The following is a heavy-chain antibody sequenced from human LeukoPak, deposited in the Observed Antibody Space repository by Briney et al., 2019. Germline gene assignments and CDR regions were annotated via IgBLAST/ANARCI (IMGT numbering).Heavy chain of an antibody. CDR1: GGSISSGDYY. CDR2: IYYSGST. J-gene: IGHJ5*02. D-gene: IGHD3-9*01. V-gene: IGHV4-30-4*01. Sequence: SETLSLTCTVSGGSISSGDYYWSWIRQPPGKGLEWIGYIYYSGSTYYNPSLKSRVTISVDTSKNQFSLKLSSVTAADTAVYYCARVVGFDWSWGGGWFDPWGQGTLVTVSS. CDR3: ARVVGFDWSWGGGWFDP.